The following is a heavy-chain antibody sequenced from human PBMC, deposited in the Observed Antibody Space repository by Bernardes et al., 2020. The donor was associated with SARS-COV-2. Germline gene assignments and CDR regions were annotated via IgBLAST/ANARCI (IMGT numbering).Heavy chain of an antibody. CDR3: ARESVVGDTDGLDV. Sequence: ASVKVSCKASGYIFTNYGISWVRQAPGQRLEWMGWIKVYNGDIKYSQKFQGRVIITRDTSARTVYMEMRSLRSEDTAVYYCARESVVGDTDGLDVWGQGTTVTVSS. V-gene: IGHV1-3*01. CDR1: GYIFTNYG. D-gene: IGHD1-26*01. J-gene: IGHJ6*02. CDR2: IKVYNGDI.